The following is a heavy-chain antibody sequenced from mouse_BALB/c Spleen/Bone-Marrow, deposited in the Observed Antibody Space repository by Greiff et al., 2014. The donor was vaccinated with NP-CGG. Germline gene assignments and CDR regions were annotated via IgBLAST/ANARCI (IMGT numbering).Heavy chain of an antibody. J-gene: IGHJ1*01. D-gene: IGHD2-14*01. CDR1: GYTFTSSW. V-gene: IGHV1S130*01. CDR3: ARSYRFWYFDV. CDR2: IHPNSGNT. Sequence: QVQLKESGSVLVRPGASVKLSCKASGYTFTSSWMHWAKQMPGQGLEWIGDIHPNSGNTNYNEKFRGKATLTVDTSSNTAYVDLSSLTAEDSAVYYGARSYRFWYFDVWGAGTTVTVSS.